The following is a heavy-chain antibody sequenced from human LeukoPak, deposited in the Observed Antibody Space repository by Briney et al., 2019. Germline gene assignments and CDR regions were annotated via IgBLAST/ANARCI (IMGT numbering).Heavy chain of an antibody. CDR3: ARHFVRSGGYWADY. CDR2: IYLSGST. Sequence: SETLSLTCAVSGYSIGSGYYWGWIRQPPGKGLEWIGIIYLSGSTYYNPSLKSRVTILIDTSKNQFSLRVTSVTAADTAVYYCARHFVRSGGYWADYWGQGTLVTVSS. CDR1: GYSIGSGYY. J-gene: IGHJ4*02. V-gene: IGHV4-38-2*01. D-gene: IGHD1-26*01.